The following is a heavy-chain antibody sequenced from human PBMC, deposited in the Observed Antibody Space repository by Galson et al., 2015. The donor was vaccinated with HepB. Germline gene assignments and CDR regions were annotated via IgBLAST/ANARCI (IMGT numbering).Heavy chain of an antibody. CDR2: IAHDGKTE. D-gene: IGHD3-10*01. V-gene: IGHV3-30*17. J-gene: IGHJ4*02. CDR1: GFTFRSSA. CDR3: ARSITMVRINTPDY. Sequence: SLRPSCAASGFTFRSSAVHWVRPAPGKGLEWVAVIAHDGKTEYYADSVRSRFTISRDNSNNTLYLQLNSPRLEDTAVYYCARSITMVRINTPDYWGQGTLVIVSS.